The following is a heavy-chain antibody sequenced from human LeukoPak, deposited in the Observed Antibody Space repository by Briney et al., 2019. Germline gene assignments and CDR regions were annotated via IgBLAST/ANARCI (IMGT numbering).Heavy chain of an antibody. J-gene: IGHJ4*02. Sequence: GGSLRLSCAASGFTFSSYAMSWVRQAPGKGLEWVSAISGSGGSTYYADSVKGRFTISRDNSKNTLYLQINSLRAEDTAVYYCAKGSAGSSGMNYFDYWGQGTLVTVSS. CDR1: GFTFSSYA. CDR2: ISGSGGST. V-gene: IGHV3-23*01. D-gene: IGHD6-13*01. CDR3: AKGSAGSSGMNYFDY.